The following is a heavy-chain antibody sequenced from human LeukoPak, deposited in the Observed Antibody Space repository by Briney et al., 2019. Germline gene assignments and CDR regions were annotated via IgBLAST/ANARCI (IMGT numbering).Heavy chain of an antibody. CDR1: GYTFTGYY. J-gene: IGHJ4*02. CDR3: AKGPYYGSGSYPYYFDY. V-gene: IGHV1-2*06. Sequence: ASMKVSCKASGYTFTGYYMHWVRQAPGQGLEWMGQINPNSGGTNYAQKFQGRVTMTRDTSISTAYMELSRLRSDDTAVYYCAKGPYYGSGSYPYYFDYWGQGTPVTVSS. D-gene: IGHD3-10*01. CDR2: INPNSGGT.